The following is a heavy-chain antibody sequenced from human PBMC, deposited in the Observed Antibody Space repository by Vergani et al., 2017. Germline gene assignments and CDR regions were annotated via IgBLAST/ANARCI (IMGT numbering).Heavy chain of an antibody. CDR1: GGTFSSYA. D-gene: IGHD3-10*01. J-gene: IGHJ6*03. CDR3: AGGNPSPILRWFGDVGGGYYYDMDV. Sequence: QVQLVQSGAEVKKPGSSVKVSCKASGGTFSSYAISWVRQAPGQGLEWMGGIIPIFGTANYAQKFQGRVTITADESTSTAYMELSSLRSEDTAVYYCAGGNPSPILRWFGDVGGGYYYDMDVWGKGTTVTVSS. CDR2: IIPIFGTA. V-gene: IGHV1-69*01.